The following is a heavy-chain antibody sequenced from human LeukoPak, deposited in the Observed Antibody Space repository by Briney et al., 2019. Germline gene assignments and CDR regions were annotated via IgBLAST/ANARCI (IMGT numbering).Heavy chain of an antibody. Sequence: GGSLRLSCAASGFTFSSYAMHWVSQAPGKGLEYVSAISSNGGSTYYANSVKGRFTISRDNSKNTLYLQMGSLRAEDMAVYYCAREGPEYSSSPYYYYYGMDVWGQGTTVTVSS. V-gene: IGHV3-64*01. CDR3: AREGPEYSSSPYYYYYGMDV. CDR1: GFTFSSYA. CDR2: ISSNGGST. D-gene: IGHD6-6*01. J-gene: IGHJ6*02.